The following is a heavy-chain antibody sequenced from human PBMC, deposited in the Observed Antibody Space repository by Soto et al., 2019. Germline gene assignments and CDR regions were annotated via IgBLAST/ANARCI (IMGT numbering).Heavy chain of an antibody. CDR3: ARGTRALITSFFAY. J-gene: IGHJ4*02. CDR1: GDAISNYY. Sequence: SETLSLTYTVSGDAISNYYGSWIRQTPGRGLEWIGCVHESGSTDYNPSLKGRVTISLHTSKSQFSLSLRSATAADTATYYCARGTRALITSFFAYWGQGIPVTVSS. V-gene: IGHV4-59*01. CDR2: VHESGST. D-gene: IGHD1-20*01.